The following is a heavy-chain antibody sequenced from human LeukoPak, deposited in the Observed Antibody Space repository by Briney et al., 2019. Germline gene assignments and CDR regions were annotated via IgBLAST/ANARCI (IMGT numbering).Heavy chain of an antibody. V-gene: IGHV4-59*01. CDR1: GGSISGYY. Sequence: SETLSLTCTVSGGSISGYYWSWIRQPPGKGLEWIAYIYYNGISNHNPSLKSRVIISVDSSKNQFSLKLTSVTAADTAVYYCAKDLAWGLDYWGQGTPVTVSS. CDR3: AKDLAWGLDY. CDR2: IYYNGIS. J-gene: IGHJ4*02. D-gene: IGHD7-27*01.